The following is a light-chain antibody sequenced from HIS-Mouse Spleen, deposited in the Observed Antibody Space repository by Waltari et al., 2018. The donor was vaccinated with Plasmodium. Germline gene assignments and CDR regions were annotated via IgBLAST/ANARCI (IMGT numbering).Light chain of an antibody. Sequence: SYELTQPPSVSVSPGQTARITCSGDALPKKYAYWYQQKSGPAPALVIYEDSKRPSGIAERCSGASSGTMATLTISGAQVEDEADYYCYSTDSSGNHRVFGGGTKLTVL. CDR3: YSTDSSGNHRV. V-gene: IGLV3-10*01. CDR2: EDS. CDR1: ALPKKY. J-gene: IGLJ3*02.